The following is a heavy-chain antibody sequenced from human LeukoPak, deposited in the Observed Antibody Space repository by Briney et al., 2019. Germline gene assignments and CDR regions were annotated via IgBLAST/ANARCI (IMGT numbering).Heavy chain of an antibody. Sequence: NASETLSLTCTVSGGSISSSSYYWGWIRQPPGKGLEWIGEINHSGSTNYNPSLKSRVTISVDTSKNQFSLKLSSVTAADTAVYYCARVYSGRHRTHLHYFDYWGQGTLVTVSS. CDR1: GGSISSSSYY. CDR2: INHSGST. CDR3: ARVYSGRHRTHLHYFDY. V-gene: IGHV4-39*07. J-gene: IGHJ4*02. D-gene: IGHD3-10*01.